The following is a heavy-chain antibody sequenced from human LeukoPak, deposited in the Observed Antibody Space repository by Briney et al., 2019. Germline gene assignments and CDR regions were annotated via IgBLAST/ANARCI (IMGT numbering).Heavy chain of an antibody. CDR3: ARVEGFSGWFWFDP. CDR1: GGSISSCY. D-gene: IGHD6-19*01. V-gene: IGHV4-59*01. Sequence: SETLSLTCTVSGGSISSCYWSWIRQPPGKGLEWIGYIYYSGSTNYNPSLKSRVTISVDTSKNQFSLKLSSVTAADTAVYYCARVEGFSGWFWFDPWGQGTLVTVSS. J-gene: IGHJ5*02. CDR2: IYYSGST.